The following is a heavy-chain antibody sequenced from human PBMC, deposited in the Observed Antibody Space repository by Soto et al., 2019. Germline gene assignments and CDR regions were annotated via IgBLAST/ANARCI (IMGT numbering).Heavy chain of an antibody. Sequence: SETLSLTCTVSGGSIGSNYYYWGWFRQHPGKGLEWIGSIYYSGNTYYNPSLKSRVTISVDTSKNQFSLKLTSVTAADTAMYYCARDTVVSPGDNYGMDVWGQGTTVTVSS. CDR1: GGSIGSNYYY. CDR2: IYYSGNT. V-gene: IGHV4-39*02. D-gene: IGHD2-21*02. CDR3: ARDTVVSPGDNYGMDV. J-gene: IGHJ6*02.